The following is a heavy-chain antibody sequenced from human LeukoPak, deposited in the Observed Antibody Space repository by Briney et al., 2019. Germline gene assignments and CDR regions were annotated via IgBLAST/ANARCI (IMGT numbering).Heavy chain of an antibody. CDR1: GFTFSSHW. CDR3: ARVGLGITIFGVVKNAFDI. D-gene: IGHD3-3*01. J-gene: IGHJ3*02. Sequence: GGSLRLSCGGSGFTFSSHWMHWVRQAPGKGLEWVANIKQDGSEKYYVDSVKGRFTISRDNAKNSLYLQMNSLRAEDTAVYYCARVGLGITIFGVVKNAFDIWGQGTMVTVST. V-gene: IGHV3-7*01. CDR2: IKQDGSEK.